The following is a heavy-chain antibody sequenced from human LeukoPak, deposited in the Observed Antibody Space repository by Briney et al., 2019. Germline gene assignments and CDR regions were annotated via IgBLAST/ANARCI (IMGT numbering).Heavy chain of an antibody. CDR3: ARGNPGNLGMVRGDFDY. CDR1: GGSFSGYY. V-gene: IGHV4-34*01. Sequence: SETLSLTCAVYGGSFSGYYWSWIRQPPGKGLEWIGEINHSGSTNYNPSLKSRVTISVATSKNQSSLKLSSVTAADTAVYYCARGNPGNLGMVRGDFDYWGQGTLVTVSS. J-gene: IGHJ4*02. D-gene: IGHD3-10*01. CDR2: INHSGST.